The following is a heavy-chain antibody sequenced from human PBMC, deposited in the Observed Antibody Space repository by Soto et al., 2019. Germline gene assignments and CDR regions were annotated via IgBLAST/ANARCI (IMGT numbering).Heavy chain of an antibody. J-gene: IGHJ6*02. CDR3: ASSLLYYGMDV. V-gene: IGHV5-51*01. CDR2: IYPGDSDT. Sequence: RQPPGKGLEWMGIIYPGDSDTRYSPSFQGQVTISADKSISTAYLQWSSLKASDTAMYYCASSLLYYGMDVWGQGTTVTVSS. D-gene: IGHD1-26*01.